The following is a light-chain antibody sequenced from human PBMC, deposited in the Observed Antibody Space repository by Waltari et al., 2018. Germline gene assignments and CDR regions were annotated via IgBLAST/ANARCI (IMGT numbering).Light chain of an antibody. V-gene: IGLV2-23*01. CDR1: RRDLASHNL. J-gene: IGLJ1*01. Sequence: QSALTQPASVSGSPGQSITISCTGTRRDLASHNLVYWYQQPPGKAPKLIIYEANKRPSGVSSRFSGSKSGNTASLTISGPQAEDEANYYCYAYAGTRGVFGTGTKVTVL. CDR3: YAYAGTRGV. CDR2: EAN.